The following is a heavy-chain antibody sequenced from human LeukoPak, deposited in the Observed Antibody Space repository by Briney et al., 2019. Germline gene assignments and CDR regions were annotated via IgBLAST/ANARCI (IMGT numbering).Heavy chain of an antibody. Sequence: SETLSLTCTVSGGSIRSYYWSWIRQPPGKGLEWIGYIYYSGSTNYNPSLKSRVTISVDTSKNQFSLKLSSVTAADTAVYYCARVRYDFWSGSNLNWFDPWGQGTLVTVSS. J-gene: IGHJ5*02. CDR2: IYYSGST. CDR3: ARVRYDFWSGSNLNWFDP. V-gene: IGHV4-59*01. D-gene: IGHD3-3*01. CDR1: GGSIRSYY.